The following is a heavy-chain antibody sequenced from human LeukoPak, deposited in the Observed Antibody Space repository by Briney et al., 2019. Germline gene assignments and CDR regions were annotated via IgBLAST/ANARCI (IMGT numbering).Heavy chain of an antibody. CDR2: IKYDGDYK. Sequence: GGSLRLSCAAPGFSVNNYDMHWVRQAPGKGLEWVAVIKYDGDYKYYAGSMRGRFTISRDNSKNTLYLQMNSLRVEDTAVYYCAREANTPDYWGQGTLVTVSS. CDR1: GFSVNNYD. J-gene: IGHJ4*02. V-gene: IGHV3-30-3*01. D-gene: IGHD1/OR15-1a*01. CDR3: AREANTPDY.